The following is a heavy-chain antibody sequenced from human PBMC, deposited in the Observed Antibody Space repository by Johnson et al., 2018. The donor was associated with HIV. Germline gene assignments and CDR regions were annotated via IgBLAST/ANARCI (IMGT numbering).Heavy chain of an antibody. D-gene: IGHD6-19*01. Sequence: QMLLVESGGGLVKPGGSLRLSCAASGFIFSDYYMSWIRQAPGKGLEWVSYISSSGSTIYYADSVSGRFNITRDNAKNSLYLQMNSLRPEDTAVDYGARDHGWSRGWLFDAFDIWGQGTMVTVSS. CDR1: GFIFSDYY. CDR3: ARDHGWSRGWLFDAFDI. CDR2: ISSSGSTI. J-gene: IGHJ3*02. V-gene: IGHV3-11*04.